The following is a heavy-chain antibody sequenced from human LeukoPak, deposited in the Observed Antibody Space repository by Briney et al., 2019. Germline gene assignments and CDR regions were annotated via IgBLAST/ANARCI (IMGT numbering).Heavy chain of an antibody. CDR3: ARVDSGSYQGIDY. J-gene: IGHJ4*02. D-gene: IGHD1-26*01. V-gene: IGHV3-7*04. CDR2: IKKDGSEQ. Sequence: GGSLRLSCVASGFSFSDHWMNWFRQAPGKGLEWVATIKKDGSEQYYVDSMKGRLTISRDNAKNSVYLQIHNLRAEDTAVYYCARVDSGSYQGIDYWGQGTLVTVSS. CDR1: GFSFSDHW.